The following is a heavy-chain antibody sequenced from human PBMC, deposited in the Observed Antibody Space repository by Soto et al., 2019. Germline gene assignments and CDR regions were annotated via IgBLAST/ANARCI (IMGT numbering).Heavy chain of an antibody. J-gene: IGHJ3*02. CDR1: GGTFSSYA. CDR3: ARVVVITTVGAFDI. CDR2: IIPIFGTA. Sequence: QVQLVQSGAEVKKPGSSVKVSCKASGGTFSSYAISWVRQAPGQGLEWMGGIIPIFGTANYAQKFQGRVTITADESTSTDYMELSSLRSEDTAVYYCARVVVITTVGAFDIWGQGTMVTVSS. D-gene: IGHD3-22*01. V-gene: IGHV1-69*01.